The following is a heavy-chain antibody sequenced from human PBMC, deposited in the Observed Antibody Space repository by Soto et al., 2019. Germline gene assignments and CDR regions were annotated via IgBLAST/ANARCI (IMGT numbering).Heavy chain of an antibody. V-gene: IGHV1-18*01. CDR3: AREVEGSYAAADF. CDR2: VSSNNGTT. J-gene: IGHJ4*02. CDR1: GYTFTDHG. Sequence: ASVKVSHKTSGYTFTDHGIDWVRQAPGQGVEWVGWVSSNNGTTNYAYNLKDRVIMTTDASTSTAYVELTGLRSDDSAVYYCAREVEGSYAAADFWGQGTPVTVSS. D-gene: IGHD3-16*01.